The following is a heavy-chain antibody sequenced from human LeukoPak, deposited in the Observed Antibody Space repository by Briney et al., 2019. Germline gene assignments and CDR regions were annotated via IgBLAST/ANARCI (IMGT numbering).Heavy chain of an antibody. J-gene: IGHJ4*02. CDR1: GFTFSSYA. CDR3: ARGYSYGSDY. Sequence: GRSLRLSCAASGFTFSSYAMHWVRQAPGKGLEWEAVISYDGSNKYYADSVKGRFTISRDNSKNTLYLQMNSLRAEDTAVYYCARGYSYGSDYWGQGTLVTVSS. CDR2: ISYDGSNK. V-gene: IGHV3-30*04. D-gene: IGHD5-18*01.